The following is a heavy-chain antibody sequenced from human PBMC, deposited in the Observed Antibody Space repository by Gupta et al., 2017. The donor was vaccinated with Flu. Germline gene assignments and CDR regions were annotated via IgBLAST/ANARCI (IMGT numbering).Heavy chain of an antibody. J-gene: IGHJ6*03. D-gene: IGHD6-25*01. CDR3: ARIAAAGTGNYMDV. Sequence: EVQLVESGGGLVKPGGSLRLSCAASGFTFMNAWMTWVRQAPGKGLEWVGRIKSPFDGGSTDYASPVKHRFIISRDDSKNTIYLQMNGLKAEDTALYYCARIAAAGTGNYMDVWGKGTTVTVSS. CDR1: GFTFMNAW. CDR2: IKSPFDGGST. V-gene: IGHV3-15*01.